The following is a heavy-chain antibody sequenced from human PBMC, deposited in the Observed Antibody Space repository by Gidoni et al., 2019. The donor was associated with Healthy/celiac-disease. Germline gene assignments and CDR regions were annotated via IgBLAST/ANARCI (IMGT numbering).Heavy chain of an antibody. J-gene: IGHJ4*02. D-gene: IGHD2-2*01. CDR2: IYYSGST. CDR3: ASRRRYCSSTSCYPY. Sequence: QLQLQESGPGLVKPSETLSLTCTVSGGSISSSSYYWGWIRQPPGKGLEWIGSIYYSGSTYYNPSLKSRVTISVETSKNQFSLKLSSVTAADTAVYYCASRRRYCSSTSCYPYWGQGTLVTVSS. CDR1: GGSISSSSYY. V-gene: IGHV4-39*01.